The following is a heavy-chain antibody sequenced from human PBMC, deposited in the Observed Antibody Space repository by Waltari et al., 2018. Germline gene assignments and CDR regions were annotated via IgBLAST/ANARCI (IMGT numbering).Heavy chain of an antibody. Sequence: EVQLVESGGGLVQPGGSLRLSCAASGFTFSSYSMNWVRQAPGKGLELVSYISSSSSTIYYADSVKGRFTISRDNAKNSLYLQMNSLRAEDTAVYYCARGLFGGKPNWGQGTLVTVSS. D-gene: IGHD3-10*02. CDR2: ISSSSSTI. CDR1: GFTFSSYS. CDR3: ARGLFGGKPN. V-gene: IGHV3-48*01. J-gene: IGHJ4*02.